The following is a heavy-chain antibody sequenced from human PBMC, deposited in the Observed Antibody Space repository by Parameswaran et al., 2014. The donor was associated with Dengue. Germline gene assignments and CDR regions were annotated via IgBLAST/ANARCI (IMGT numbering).Heavy chain of an antibody. J-gene: IGHJ4*02. CDR2: INPNSGGA. V-gene: IGHV1-2*02. CDR3: ATMIRGVDIDY. D-gene: IGHD3-10*01. Sequence: WVRQAPGQGLEWMGWINPNSGGANYAQNFQGRVTLTRDKSISTAYLQWSSLKASDTAMYYCATMIRGVDIDYWGQGTLVTVSS.